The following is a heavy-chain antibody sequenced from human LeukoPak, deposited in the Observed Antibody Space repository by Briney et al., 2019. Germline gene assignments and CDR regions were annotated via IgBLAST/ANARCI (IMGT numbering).Heavy chain of an antibody. J-gene: IGHJ4*02. Sequence: PSETLSLTCTVSGGSISSSAYHWGWIRQPPGKGLEWIGTINYGGNTYYNLSLKSRVIIFLDTSKNQFSLKLSSVTAADTAVYYCARRRVPAASRGGEVDYWGQGTLVTVSS. CDR3: ARRRVPAASRGGEVDY. CDR1: GGSISSSAYH. D-gene: IGHD2-2*01. CDR2: INYGGNT. V-gene: IGHV4-39*01.